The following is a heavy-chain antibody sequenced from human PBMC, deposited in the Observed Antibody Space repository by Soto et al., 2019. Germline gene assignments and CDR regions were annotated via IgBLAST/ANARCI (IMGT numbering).Heavy chain of an antibody. V-gene: IGHV1-58*01. D-gene: IGHD3-10*01. J-gene: IGHJ2*01. CDR2: IVVGSGNT. CDR1: GFTFTSSA. CDR3: AADEGVKGYFDL. Sequence: QMQLVQSGPEVKKPGTSVKVSCKASGFTFTSSAVQWVRQARGQGLEWLGWIVVGSGNTNYAQKFQERVTITRDMSPSTAYMELISLRSEDTDVYYCAADEGVKGYFDLWGRGTLVTVCS.